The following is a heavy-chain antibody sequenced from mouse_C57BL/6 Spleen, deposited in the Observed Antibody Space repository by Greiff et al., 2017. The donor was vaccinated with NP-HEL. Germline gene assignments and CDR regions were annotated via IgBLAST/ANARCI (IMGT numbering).Heavy chain of an antibody. J-gene: IGHJ1*03. CDR3: ARYTVVEGYFDV. CDR2: INPNNGGT. V-gene: IGHV1-18*01. D-gene: IGHD1-1*01. CDR1: GYTFTDYN. Sequence: VQLKESGPELVKPGASVKIPCKASGYTFTDYNMDWVKQSHGKSLEWIGDINPNNGGTIYNQKFKGKATLTVDKSSSTAYMELRSLTSEDTAVYYCARYTVVEGYFDVWGTGTTVTVSS.